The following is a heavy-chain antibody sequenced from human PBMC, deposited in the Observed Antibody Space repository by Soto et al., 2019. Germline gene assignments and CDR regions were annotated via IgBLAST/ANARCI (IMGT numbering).Heavy chain of an antibody. D-gene: IGHD2-8*01. CDR3: ARGGGYCTPTRCAIYS. V-gene: IGHV3-23*01. J-gene: IGHJ4*02. CDR1: RFSFSSYE. CDR2: VSLTGDRT. Sequence: EVQLLESGGGLVQPGGSLRLSCVASRFSFSSYEMSWVRQAAGKGLEWVSRVSLTGDRTNYAGSVKGRFTVSRDNFKNTLYLEMDSLRPEDTSIYFCARGGGYCTPTRCAIYSWGRGTPVTVSS.